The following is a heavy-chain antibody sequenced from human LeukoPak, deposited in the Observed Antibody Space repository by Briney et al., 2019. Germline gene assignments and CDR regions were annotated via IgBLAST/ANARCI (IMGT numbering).Heavy chain of an antibody. V-gene: IGHV1-69*04. J-gene: IGHJ4*02. CDR2: IIPILGIA. Sequence: SVKVSCKASGGTFSSYTISWVRQAPGQGLEWMGRIIPILGIANYAQKFQGRVTITADKSASTAYMELSSLRSEDTAVYYCAREAYYDILTGYPPFDYWGQGTLVTVSS. CDR1: GGTFSSYT. D-gene: IGHD3-9*01. CDR3: AREAYYDILTGYPPFDY.